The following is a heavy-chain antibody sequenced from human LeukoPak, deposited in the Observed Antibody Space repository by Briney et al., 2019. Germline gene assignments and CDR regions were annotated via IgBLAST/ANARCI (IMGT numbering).Heavy chain of an antibody. Sequence: GESRKIPCKGSGYSFTSYWIGWVRQLPGKGLEWMGIIYPGDSYTRYSPSFQGQVTISADKSISTAYLQWSSLKASDTAMYYCARHYASTIDYWGQGTLVTVSS. D-gene: IGHD2-2*01. CDR1: GYSFTSYW. CDR2: IYPGDSYT. V-gene: IGHV5-51*01. J-gene: IGHJ4*02. CDR3: ARHYASTIDY.